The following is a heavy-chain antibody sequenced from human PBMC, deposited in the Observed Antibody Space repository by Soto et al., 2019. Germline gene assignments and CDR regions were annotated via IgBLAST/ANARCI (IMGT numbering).Heavy chain of an antibody. Sequence: SETLSLTCAVYGGSFSGYYWSWIRQPPGKGLEWIGEINHSGSTNYNPSLKSRVTISVDTSKNQFSLKLSSVTAADTAVYYCATVVVDTARPPFDYWGQGTLVTVSS. CDR3: ATVVVDTARPPFDY. D-gene: IGHD5-18*01. CDR1: GGSFSGYY. CDR2: INHSGST. J-gene: IGHJ4*02. V-gene: IGHV4-34*01.